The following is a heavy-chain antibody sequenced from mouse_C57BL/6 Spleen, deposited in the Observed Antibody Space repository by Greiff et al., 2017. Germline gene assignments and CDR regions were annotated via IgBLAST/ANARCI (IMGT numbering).Heavy chain of an antibody. J-gene: IGHJ1*03. CDR2: IYPGDGDT. CDR3: ARAPDFDV. V-gene: IGHV1-82*01. CDR1: GYAFSSSW. Sequence: VQLQQSGPELVKPGASVKISCKASGYAFSSSWMNWVKQRPGKGLEWIGRIYPGDGDTNYNGKFKGKATLTADKSSSTAYMQLSRLTSEDSAVCFCARAPDFDVWGTGTTVTVSS.